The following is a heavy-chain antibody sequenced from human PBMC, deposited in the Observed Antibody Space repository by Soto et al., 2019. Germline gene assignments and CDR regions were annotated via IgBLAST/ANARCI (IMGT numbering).Heavy chain of an antibody. V-gene: IGHV2-26*01. J-gene: IGHJ6*03. Sequence: QVTLKESGPVLVKPTEPLTLTCTVSGFSLRNARMGVSWICQPPGEALEWLAHVLSNCENSYHKSLQTRLTMSKDTSKSQVVLTMTYMDPVDTATYFCARMLAVTYYYYYVDAWGEGTTVTVSS. CDR2: VLSNCEN. CDR3: ARMLAVTYYYYYVDA. CDR1: GFSLRNARMG. D-gene: IGHD4-17*01.